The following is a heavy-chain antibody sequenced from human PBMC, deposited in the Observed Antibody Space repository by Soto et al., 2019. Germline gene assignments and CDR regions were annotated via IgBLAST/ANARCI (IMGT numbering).Heavy chain of an antibody. Sequence: GESLKISCKGSGYSFTSYWISWVRQMPGKGLEWMGRIDPSDSYTNYSPSFQGHVTISADKSISTAYLQWSSLKASDTAMYYCATHGHFCAGKKYCYIVYGMDVWGQGTTVTVSS. CDR1: GYSFTSYW. D-gene: IGHD2-15*01. V-gene: IGHV5-10-1*01. CDR3: ATHGHFCAGKKYCYIVYGMDV. CDR2: IDPSDSYT. J-gene: IGHJ6*02.